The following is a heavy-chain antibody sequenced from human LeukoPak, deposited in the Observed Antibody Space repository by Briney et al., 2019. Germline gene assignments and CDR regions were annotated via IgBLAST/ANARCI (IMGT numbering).Heavy chain of an antibody. D-gene: IGHD2-15*01. J-gene: IGHJ4*02. CDR1: GYTFTTYA. CDR3: APAQARGYLKACSRYPGY. CDR2: INTDTGKA. Sequence: ASVKVSCKASGYTFTTYALNWVRQAPGQGLEWMGWINTDTGKATYAQDFTGRFVFSLDTSVRTAYLQITSLEAEDTAVYYCAPAQARGYLKACSRYPGYWGQGTLVTVSS. V-gene: IGHV7-4-1*02.